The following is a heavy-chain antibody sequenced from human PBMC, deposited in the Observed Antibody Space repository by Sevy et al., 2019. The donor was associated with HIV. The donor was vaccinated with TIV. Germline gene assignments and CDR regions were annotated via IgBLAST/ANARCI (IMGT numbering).Heavy chain of an antibody. J-gene: IGHJ6*02. CDR3: ARATGTTWPYYYNGMDV. Sequence: ASVKVSCKASGYTFTSYGISWVRQAPGQGLEWMGWISAYNGNTNYAQKLQGRVTMTTDTSTSTAYMELRSLRSDDTAVYYCARATGTTWPYYYNGMDVWGQGTTVTVSS. CDR1: GYTFTSYG. D-gene: IGHD1-1*01. CDR2: ISAYNGNT. V-gene: IGHV1-18*01.